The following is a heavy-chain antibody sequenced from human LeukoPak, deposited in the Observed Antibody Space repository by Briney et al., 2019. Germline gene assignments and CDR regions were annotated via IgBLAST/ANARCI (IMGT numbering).Heavy chain of an antibody. V-gene: IGHV5-10-1*01. J-gene: IGHJ6*04. CDR3: ARNPSGYSSRYHYYGMDV. D-gene: IGHD6-13*01. CDR2: IEPSDSYT. CDR1: GYNFTSYW. Sequence: GESLKISCKGSGYNFTSYWISWVRQIPGKGLEWMGRIEPSDSYTNYSPSFQGHVTISADKAISTAYLQWSSLKASDAAMYYCARNPSGYSSRYHYYGMDVWGKGTTVTVSS.